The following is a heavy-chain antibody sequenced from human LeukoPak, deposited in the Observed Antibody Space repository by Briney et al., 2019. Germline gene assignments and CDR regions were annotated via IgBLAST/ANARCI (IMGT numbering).Heavy chain of an antibody. J-gene: IGHJ3*02. Sequence: ASVTVSCKASGYTFTCYYMHWVRQAPGQGLEGMGWINPNSGGTNYAQKFQGRVTMTSDTSISTAYMELSRLRSDDTAVYYCARVPDSSSWYGGAFDIWGQGTMVTVSS. CDR1: GYTFTCYY. CDR2: INPNSGGT. V-gene: IGHV1-2*02. D-gene: IGHD6-13*01. CDR3: ARVPDSSSWYGGAFDI.